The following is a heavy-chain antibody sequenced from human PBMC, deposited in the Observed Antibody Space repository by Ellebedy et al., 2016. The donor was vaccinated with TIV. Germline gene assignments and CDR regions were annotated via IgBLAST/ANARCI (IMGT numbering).Heavy chain of an antibody. CDR3: ARRFDIVTGSYPRGYYGLDI. CDR2: INAGIGNT. CDR1: GYTFTTYA. J-gene: IGHJ6*02. D-gene: IGHD3-9*01. V-gene: IGHV1-3*01. Sequence: AASVKVSRKASGYTFTTYAIHWVRQAPGQRPEWMGWINAGIGNTKYSENFQGRVTITTDTSASTAYMELSNLRSEDTAVYYCARRFDIVTGSYPRGYYGLDIWGQGTTVTVSS.